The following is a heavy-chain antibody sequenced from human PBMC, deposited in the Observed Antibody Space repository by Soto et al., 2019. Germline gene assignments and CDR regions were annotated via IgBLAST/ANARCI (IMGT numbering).Heavy chain of an antibody. CDR2: ISSTSSYI. J-gene: IGHJ4*02. CDR3: ARDLGDY. V-gene: IGHV3-21*01. CDR1: GFRLSDYS. Sequence: EVQLVESGGGLVKPGGSLRLSCAAYGFRLSDYSMNWVRQAPGKGLEWVSFISSTSSYIYYAESVKARFTISRDNAKNSLYLHMNSLRAEDTAGYYCARDLGDYWGQGTLVTVSS.